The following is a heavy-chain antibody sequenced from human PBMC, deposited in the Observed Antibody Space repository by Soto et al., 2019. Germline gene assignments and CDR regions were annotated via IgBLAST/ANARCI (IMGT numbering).Heavy chain of an antibody. D-gene: IGHD2-2*01. CDR3: ARLEPATYKSLTSCGYGSKDV. CDR2: ISAYNGST. J-gene: IGHJ6*02. V-gene: IGHV1-18*01. CDR1: GYTFPRYG. Sequence: QVQLVQSGAEVKKPGASVKVSCKASGYTFPRYGISCARQAPGHGLEWMGWISAYNGSTNYAQKLQGRVTMTTDTSTSTANLELRMMRADHTTVHYCARLEPATYKSLTSCGYGSKDVGGQGTTVTVSS.